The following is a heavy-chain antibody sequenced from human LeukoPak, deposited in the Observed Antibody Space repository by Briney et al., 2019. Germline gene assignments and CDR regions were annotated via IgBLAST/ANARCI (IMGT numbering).Heavy chain of an antibody. V-gene: IGHV1-69*05. CDR1: GETFSNYA. CDR2: IIPIFGTA. CDR3: ARVLPTSGSYRRFDP. J-gene: IGHJ5*02. D-gene: IGHD1-26*01. Sequence: SVKVSCKTSGETFSNYAISWVRQAPGQGLEWMGGIIPIFGTANYAQKLQGRVTMTTDESTNTAYMELSSLRSEDTAVYYCARVLPTSGSYRRFDPWGQGTLVTVSS.